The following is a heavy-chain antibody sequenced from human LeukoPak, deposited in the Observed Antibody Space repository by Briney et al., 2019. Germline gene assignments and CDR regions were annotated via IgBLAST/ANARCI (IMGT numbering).Heavy chain of an antibody. D-gene: IGHD3-10*01. CDR1: VFTFRRYA. CDR3: AKSLTLRAFDI. Sequence: GGSLRLSCAASVFTFRRYAMSWVRQAPGKGLEWVSAIGGSGGSTSYADSVKRRFTISRDNSKNTLYLQMNSLRAEDTAVYYCAKSLTLRAFDIWGQGTMVTVSS. J-gene: IGHJ3*02. CDR2: IGGSGGST. V-gene: IGHV3-23*01.